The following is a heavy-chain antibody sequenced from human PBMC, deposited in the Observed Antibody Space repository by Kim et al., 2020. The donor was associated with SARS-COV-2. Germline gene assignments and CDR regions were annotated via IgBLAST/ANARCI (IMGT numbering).Heavy chain of an antibody. CDR1: GFTFSSYG. CDR2: IWYDGSNK. V-gene: IGHV3-33*01. J-gene: IGHJ6*02. Sequence: GGSLRLSCAASGFTFSSYGMHWVRQAPGKGLEWVAVIWYDGSNKYYADSVKGRFTISRDNSKNTLYLQMNSLRAEDTAVYYCARDRLPFVTMGRGVMRYYYGRRDVWGQGTTVTVSS. D-gene: IGHD3-10*01. CDR3: ARDRLPFVTMGRGVMRYYYGRRDV.